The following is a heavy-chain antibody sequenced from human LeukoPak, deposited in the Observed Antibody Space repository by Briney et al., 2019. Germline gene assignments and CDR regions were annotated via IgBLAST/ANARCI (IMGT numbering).Heavy chain of an antibody. CDR3: ARGWEKETNNYYYYTGRDV. V-gene: IGHV1-2*04. D-gene: IGHD6-19*01. CDR2: INPNSGGT. Sequence: ASVKVSCKASGYTFTGYYMHWVRQAPGQGLEWMGWINPNSGGTNYAQKFQGWVTMTRDTSISTAYMELSRLRSDDTAVYYCARGWEKETNNYYYYTGRDVGGKGTRVTVSS. CDR1: GYTFTGYY. J-gene: IGHJ6*04.